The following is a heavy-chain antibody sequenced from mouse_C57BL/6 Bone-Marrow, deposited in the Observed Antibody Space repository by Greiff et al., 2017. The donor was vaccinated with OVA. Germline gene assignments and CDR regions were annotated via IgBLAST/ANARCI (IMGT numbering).Heavy chain of an antibody. CDR3: ARHEEGYYASYFDY. Sequence: VKLQESGPELVKPGASVKISCKASGYAFSSSWMNWVKQRPGKGLEWIGRIYPGDGDTNYNGKFKGKATLTADKSSSTAYMQLSSLTSEDSAVYFCARHEEGYYASYFDYWGQGTTLTVSS. V-gene: IGHV1-82*01. D-gene: IGHD2-3*01. J-gene: IGHJ2*01. CDR2: IYPGDGDT. CDR1: GYAFSSSW.